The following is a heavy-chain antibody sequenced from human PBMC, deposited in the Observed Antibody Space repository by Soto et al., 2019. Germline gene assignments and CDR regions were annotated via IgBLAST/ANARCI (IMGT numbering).Heavy chain of an antibody. CDR1: GFTFSSYA. V-gene: IGHV3-23*01. CDR3: AKTQRAFRGGLPTYYSDY. D-gene: IGHD3-16*01. J-gene: IGHJ4*02. Sequence: GGALRLSCAASGFTFSSYAMSWVRQAPGKGLEWVSAISGSGGSTYYADSVKGRFTISRDNSKNTLYLQMNSLRAEDTAVYYCAKTQRAFRGGLPTYYSDYRCPGPLVTLSS. CDR2: ISGSGGST.